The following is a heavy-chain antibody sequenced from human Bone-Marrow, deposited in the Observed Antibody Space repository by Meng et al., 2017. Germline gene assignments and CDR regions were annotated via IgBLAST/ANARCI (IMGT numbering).Heavy chain of an antibody. CDR1: GFTFSDYE. CDR3: AKDWENSGYDWGTYYFDY. CDR2: ISGSGGST. Sequence: GESLKISCAASGFTFSDYEMNWVRQAPGKGLEWVSAISGSGGSTYYADSVKGRFTISRDNSKNTLYLQMNSLRAEDTAVYYCAKDWENSGYDWGTYYFDYWGQGTLVTVSS. J-gene: IGHJ4*02. D-gene: IGHD5-12*01. V-gene: IGHV3-23*01.